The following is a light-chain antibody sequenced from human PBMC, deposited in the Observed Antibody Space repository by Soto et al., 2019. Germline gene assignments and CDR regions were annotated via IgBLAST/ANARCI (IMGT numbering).Light chain of an antibody. J-gene: IGKJ4*01. CDR1: QSVRSN. CDR2: DAS. Sequence: IVLTQSPATLSLSLGERATLSCRASQSVRSNLAWYQQKPGQPPRLLIYDASNRATGIPARFSGSGSGTDFTLTISSLEPEDFAVYYCQQRRIWPLTFGGGTKLEIK. CDR3: QQRRIWPLT. V-gene: IGKV3-11*01.